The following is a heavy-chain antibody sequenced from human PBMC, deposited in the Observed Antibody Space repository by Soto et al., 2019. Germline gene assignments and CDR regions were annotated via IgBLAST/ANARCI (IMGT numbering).Heavy chain of an antibody. D-gene: IGHD3-9*01. V-gene: IGHV4-59*08. CDR1: GGSISSYY. Sequence: PSETLSLTCTVSGGSISSYYWSWIRQPPGKGLEWIGYIYYSGSTNYNPSLKSRVTISVDTSKNQFSLKLSSVTAADTAVYYCARLPILTGYYNVGYYYYGMDVWGQGTTVTVSS. J-gene: IGHJ6*02. CDR3: ARLPILTGYYNVGYYYYGMDV. CDR2: IYYSGST.